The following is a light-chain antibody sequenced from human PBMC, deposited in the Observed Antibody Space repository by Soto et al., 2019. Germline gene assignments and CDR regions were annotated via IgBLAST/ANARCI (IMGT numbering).Light chain of an antibody. V-gene: IGLV2-11*01. CDR3: CSYAGYYTWV. Sequence: QSALTQPRSVSGPPGQSVSISCSGTSSDVGTYNYVSWYQQHPGKAPKLMIYDVSKRPSGVPDRFSGSKSGNTASLTISGLQAEDEADYYCCSYAGYYTWVFGGGTKLTVL. CDR1: SSDVGTYNY. J-gene: IGLJ3*02. CDR2: DVS.